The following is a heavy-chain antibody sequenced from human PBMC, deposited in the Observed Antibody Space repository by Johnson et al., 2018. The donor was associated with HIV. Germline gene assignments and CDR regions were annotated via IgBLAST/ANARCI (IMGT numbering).Heavy chain of an antibody. Sequence: MQLVESGGGLVQPGGSLRLSCAASGFTFDDYGMSWVRQTQGKGLEWVAGINWNGGSTGYADSVKGRFTISRDNAKKSLCLQMNTLRAEDTALYYCASEAKHHVGANRVSSFDIWGQGTMVTVSA. CDR3: ASEAKHHVGANRVSSFDI. J-gene: IGHJ3*02. CDR2: INWNGGST. CDR1: GFTFDDYG. V-gene: IGHV3-20*04. D-gene: IGHD1-26*01.